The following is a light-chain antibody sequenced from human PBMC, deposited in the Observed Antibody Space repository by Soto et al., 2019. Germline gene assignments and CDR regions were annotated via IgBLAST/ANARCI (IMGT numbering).Light chain of an antibody. Sequence: EILLTQSPATLSVSPGERATLSCRASQSVMRSYVGWYKQKGGQAPRLLIYGTSTRASGITDRFSGSGSGTDLTLTITRVEPEDFAVYYCQYYGDSPLVTFGPGTKVDLK. CDR2: GTS. V-gene: IGKV3-20*01. J-gene: IGKJ3*01. CDR3: QYYGDSPLVT. CDR1: QSVMRSY.